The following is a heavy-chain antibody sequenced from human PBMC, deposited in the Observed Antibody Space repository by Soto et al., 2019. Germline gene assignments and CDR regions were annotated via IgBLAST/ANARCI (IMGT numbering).Heavy chain of an antibody. V-gene: IGHV4-39*02. Sequence: PSETLSLTCTVSGGSISSSSYYWGWIRQPPGKGLEWIGSIYYSGSTYYNPSLKSRVTISADTSKNQFSLKLSSVTAADTAVYYCAREKDDYGDYESNSFDYWGQGTLVTVSS. J-gene: IGHJ4*02. D-gene: IGHD4-17*01. CDR2: IYYSGST. CDR1: GGSISSSSYY. CDR3: AREKDDYGDYESNSFDY.